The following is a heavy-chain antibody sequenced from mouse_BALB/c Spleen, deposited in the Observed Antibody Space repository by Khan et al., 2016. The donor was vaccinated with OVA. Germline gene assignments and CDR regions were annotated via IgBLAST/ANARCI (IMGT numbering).Heavy chain of an antibody. J-gene: IGHJ3*01. V-gene: IGHV5-15*02. Sequence: EVELVESGGGLVQPGGSRKLSCAASGFTFIDYGMAWVRQTPGKGPEWMAFISSVAYRIYYADTVRGRFTISRENAKNTLHCEMSSLGFVDTAMYYCVRGGFAYGGQGTLVTVSA. CDR2: ISSVAYRI. CDR3: VRGGFAY. CDR1: GFTFIDYG.